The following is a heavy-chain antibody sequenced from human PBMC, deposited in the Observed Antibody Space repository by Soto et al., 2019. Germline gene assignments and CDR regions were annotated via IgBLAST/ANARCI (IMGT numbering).Heavy chain of an antibody. V-gene: IGHV6-1*01. J-gene: IGHJ6*03. CDR3: AGTTSHQWYYMDV. D-gene: IGHD1-7*01. CDR1: GDSVSSNSAA. CDR2: TYYRSRWYN. Sequence: PSQTLSLTCAISGDSVSSNSAAWSWIRLSPSRGLEWLARTYYRSRWYNDYAVSVRSRITANPDTSKNQFSLQLTSVTPEDTAVYYCAGTTSHQWYYMDVWGKGTTVTVSS.